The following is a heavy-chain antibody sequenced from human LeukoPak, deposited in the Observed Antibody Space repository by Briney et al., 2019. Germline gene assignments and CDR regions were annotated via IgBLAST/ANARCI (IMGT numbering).Heavy chain of an antibody. CDR1: GFTFSSYS. CDR3: ASQLGGNVY. Sequence: PGGSLRLSCAASGFTFSSYSMSWVRQAPGKGLEWVSYISTSSSTIYYADSVKGRFTISRDNAKNTLYLQMDSLRAEDTAVYFCASQLGGNVYWGQGTLVTVSS. J-gene: IGHJ4*02. CDR2: ISTSSSTI. V-gene: IGHV3-48*01. D-gene: IGHD3-16*01.